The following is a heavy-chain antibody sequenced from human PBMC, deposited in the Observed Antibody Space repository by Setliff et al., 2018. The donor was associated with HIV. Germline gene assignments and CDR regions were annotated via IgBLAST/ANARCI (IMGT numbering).Heavy chain of an antibody. CDR3: ARDARDHFYGSGHIDK. D-gene: IGHD3-10*01. V-gene: IGHV1-18*01. Sequence: ASVKVSCKASGYAFTSYGFSWVRQAPGQGLQWMGWISAYSGDTRFAQEFQGRLTMTTDTSTNTAYMALGSLKSDDTAVYYCARDARDHFYGSGHIDKWGQGTQVTVSS. J-gene: IGHJ4*02. CDR2: ISAYSGDT. CDR1: GYAFTSYG.